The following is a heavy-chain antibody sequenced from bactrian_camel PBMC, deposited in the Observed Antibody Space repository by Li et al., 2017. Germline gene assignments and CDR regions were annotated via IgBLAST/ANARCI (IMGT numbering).Heavy chain of an antibody. CDR3: AADPNRELWVGYPPYKY. CDR1: GSTHMRYC. D-gene: IGHD5*01. J-gene: IGHJ4*01. V-gene: IGHV3S6*01. Sequence: HVQLVESGGGSVQAGGSLRLSCVASGSTHMRYCMAWFRQAPGKEREGNAGVDSDGSISYSDSVKGRFTVSKDNAKNTLYLQMNSLKPEDTAVYYCAADPNRELWVGYPPYKYWGQGTQVTVS. CDR2: VDSDGSIS.